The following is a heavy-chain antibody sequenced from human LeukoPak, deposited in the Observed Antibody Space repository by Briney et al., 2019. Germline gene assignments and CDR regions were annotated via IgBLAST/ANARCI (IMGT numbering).Heavy chain of an antibody. Sequence: SETLSLTCTVSAGSIRNYYWSWIRQPPGQGLEWIGYVYYSGSTDYNPSLQSRVTISVDIPKKHFSLKLTSVTAADTAVYYCARGPLGFCTTSGCSTDAFDIWGQGTIVTVSS. D-gene: IGHD2-2*02. CDR3: ARGPLGFCTTSGCSTDAFDI. CDR2: VYYSGST. J-gene: IGHJ3*02. CDR1: AGSIRNYY. V-gene: IGHV4-59*01.